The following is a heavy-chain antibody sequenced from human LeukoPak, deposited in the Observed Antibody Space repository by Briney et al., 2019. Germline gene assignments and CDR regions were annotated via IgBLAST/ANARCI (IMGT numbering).Heavy chain of an antibody. J-gene: IGHJ4*02. CDR3: AKMDYYDSSGYPPVDY. CDR1: GFTFSSYA. D-gene: IGHD3-22*01. Sequence: GGSLRLSCAASGFTFSSYAMSWVRQAPGKGLEWVSAISSSGGSTYYADSVKGRFTISRDNSKNTLYLQMNSLRAEDTAVYYCAKMDYYDSSGYPPVDYWGQGTLVTVSS. V-gene: IGHV3-23*01. CDR2: ISSSGGST.